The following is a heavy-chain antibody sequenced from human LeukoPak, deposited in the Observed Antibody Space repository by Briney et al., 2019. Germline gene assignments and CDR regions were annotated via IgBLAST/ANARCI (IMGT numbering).Heavy chain of an antibody. J-gene: IGHJ4*02. CDR3: ARFRAGVGEPYGDY. V-gene: IGHV1-18*01. D-gene: IGHD3-10*01. CDR2: ISAYNGNT. CDR1: GGTFSSYA. Sequence: AASVKVSCKASGGTFSSYAVSWVRLTPGQGLEWMGWISAYNGNTNYAQKHQGRVTMTTDTSTSTAYMELRSLRSDDTAVYYCARFRAGVGEPYGDYWGQGTLVTVSS.